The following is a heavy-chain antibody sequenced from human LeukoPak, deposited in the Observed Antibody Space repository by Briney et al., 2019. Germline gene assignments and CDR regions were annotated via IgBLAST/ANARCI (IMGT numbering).Heavy chain of an antibody. Sequence: GGSLRLSCAASGFTFSSYEMNWVRQAPGKGLEWVSCISSSGSTIYYADSVKGRFTISRDNAKNLLYLQMNSLRAEDTAVYYCATQHYTNGWYYFDYWGQGTLVTVSS. CDR1: GFTFSSYE. D-gene: IGHD6-19*01. J-gene: IGHJ4*02. V-gene: IGHV3-48*03. CDR2: ISSSGSTI. CDR3: ATQHYTNGWYYFDY.